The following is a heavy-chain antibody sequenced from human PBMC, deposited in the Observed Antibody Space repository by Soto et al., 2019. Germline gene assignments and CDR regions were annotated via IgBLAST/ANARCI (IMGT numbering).Heavy chain of an antibody. D-gene: IGHD1-1*01. CDR1: GDSITSRNW. V-gene: IGHV4-4*02. Sequence: SETLSLTCAVSGDSITSRNWWSWVRQAPGKGLEWIGEIYHSGASTYNPSLKSRTTMSVDPSNNHFSLKLTSVTAADTAVYFCVRDLGTGTDYWGRGTTVTVYS. CDR2: IYHSGAS. J-gene: IGHJ4*02. CDR3: VRDLGTGTDY.